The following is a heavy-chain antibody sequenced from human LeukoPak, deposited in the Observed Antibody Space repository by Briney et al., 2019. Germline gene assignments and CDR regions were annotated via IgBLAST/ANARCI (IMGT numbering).Heavy chain of an antibody. CDR1: GGSFSGYY. V-gene: IGHV4-34*01. J-gene: IGHJ4*02. CDR2: INHSGST. D-gene: IGHD6-19*01. Sequence: SETLSLTCDVYGGSFSGYYWSWIRQPPGKGLEWIGEINHSGSTNYNPSLKSRVTISVDTSKNQFSLKLSSVTAADTAVYYCARAGIAVAGTGDFDYWGQGTLVTVSS. CDR3: ARAGIAVAGTGDFDY.